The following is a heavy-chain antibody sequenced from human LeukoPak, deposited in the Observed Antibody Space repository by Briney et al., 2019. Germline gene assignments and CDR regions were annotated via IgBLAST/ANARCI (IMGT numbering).Heavy chain of an antibody. D-gene: IGHD2-2*01. CDR1: GFTFSSYA. Sequence: RGSLRLSCAASGFTFSSYAMSWVRQAPGKGLEWVSAISGSGGSTYYADSVKGRFTISRDNSKNTLYLQMNSLRAEDTAVYYCAKADCSSTSCYFDYWGQGTLVTVSS. CDR3: AKADCSSTSCYFDY. J-gene: IGHJ4*02. CDR2: ISGSGGST. V-gene: IGHV3-23*01.